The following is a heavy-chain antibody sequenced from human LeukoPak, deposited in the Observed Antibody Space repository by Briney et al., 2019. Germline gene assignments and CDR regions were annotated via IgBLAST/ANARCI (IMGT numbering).Heavy chain of an antibody. D-gene: IGHD5-18*01. CDR3: PRHGSDLRLFSGYDYGDAFVI. J-gene: IGHJ3*02. Sequence: PSETLSLTCAVSGYSISSGYYWGWIRPPPGKGLEWMGSIYHSGSTYYNPSLKSRVTISVDTSKNQESLKLSSVTAADTAVYYCPRHGSDLRLFSGYDYGDAFVIWGQRTMVTVSS. CDR2: IYHSGST. V-gene: IGHV4-38-2*01. CDR1: GYSISSGYY.